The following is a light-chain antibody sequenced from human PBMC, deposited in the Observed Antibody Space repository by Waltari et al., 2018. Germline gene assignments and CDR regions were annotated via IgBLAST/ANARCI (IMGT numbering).Light chain of an antibody. Sequence: SYELTQPPSVSVSPGQTARITCSGDELPNQYAYWYQPKSGQAPLLVIYEDNKRPSGIPERFSGSTSGTIVTLTMNGVQAGDAADYYCHSADSSGFNVVFGGGTKLTVL. CDR1: ELPNQY. CDR2: EDN. CDR3: HSADSSGFNVV. J-gene: IGLJ2*01. V-gene: IGLV3-25*03.